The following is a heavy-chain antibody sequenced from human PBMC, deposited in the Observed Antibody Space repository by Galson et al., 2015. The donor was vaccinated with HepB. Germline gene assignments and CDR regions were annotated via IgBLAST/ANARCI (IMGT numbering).Heavy chain of an antibody. CDR2: IKQDGSEK. J-gene: IGHJ4*02. CDR3: ARDETTVVTGFDY. V-gene: IGHV3-7*05. D-gene: IGHD4-23*01. CDR1: GFTFSSYW. Sequence: SLRLSCAASGFTFSSYWMTWVRQAPGKGLGWVANIKQDGSEKYYVDSVKGRFTTSRDNAKHSLYLQMNSLRAEDTAVYYCARDETTVVTGFDYWGQGTLVTASS.